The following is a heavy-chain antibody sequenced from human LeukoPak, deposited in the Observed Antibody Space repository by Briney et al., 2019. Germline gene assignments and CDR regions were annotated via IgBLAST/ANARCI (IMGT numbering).Heavy chain of an antibody. Sequence: PGGSLRLSCTASGFTFINYSMNWVRQAPGKGLEWVSSISTNSAFIYYADSVRGRFTISRDNTKNSLYLQMNSLRAEDTAVYYCARERGVRFDPWGQGTLVTVSS. D-gene: IGHD1-1*01. J-gene: IGHJ5*02. CDR2: ISTNSAFI. V-gene: IGHV3-21*01. CDR1: GFTFINYS. CDR3: ARERGVRFDP.